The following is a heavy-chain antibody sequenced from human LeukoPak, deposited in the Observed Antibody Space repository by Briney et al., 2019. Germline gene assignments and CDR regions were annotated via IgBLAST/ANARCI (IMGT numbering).Heavy chain of an antibody. V-gene: IGHV4-34*01. D-gene: IGHD2-2*01. CDR1: GGSFSGYY. CDR2: INHSGST. J-gene: IGHJ6*03. CDR3: ARENRYQRYMDV. Sequence: SETLSLTCAVYGGSFSGYYWSWIRQPPGKGLEWIGEINHSGSTNYNPSLKSRVTISVDTSKNQFSLKLSSVTAADTAVYYCARENRYQRYMDVWGKGTTVTVSS.